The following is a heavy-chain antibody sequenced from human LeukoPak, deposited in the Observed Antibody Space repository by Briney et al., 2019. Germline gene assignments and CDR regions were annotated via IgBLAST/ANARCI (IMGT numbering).Heavy chain of an antibody. CDR1: GYTFTSYY. J-gene: IGHJ6*03. CDR3: ARVERDNYDFWNAYNDYYMDV. D-gene: IGHD3-3*01. V-gene: IGHV1-46*01. Sequence: ASVKVSCKASGYTFTSYYMRWVRQAPGQGLEWMGIINPSGGSTSYAQKFQGRVTMTRDTSTSTVYMELSSLRSEDTAVYYCARVERDNYDFWNAYNDYYMDVWGKGTTVTVSS. CDR2: INPSGGST.